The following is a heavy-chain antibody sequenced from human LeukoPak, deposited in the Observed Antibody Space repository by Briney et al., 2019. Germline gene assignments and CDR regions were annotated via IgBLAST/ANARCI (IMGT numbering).Heavy chain of an antibody. D-gene: IGHD2-2*01. V-gene: IGHV1-2*02. CDR1: GYIFSGYY. CDR2: INLNSGGT. J-gene: IGHJ5*02. CDR3: ARARFKAVPAARSGWFDP. Sequence: ASVKVSCKASGYIFSGYYIHWVRQAPGQGLEWMGWINLNSGGTNYAQKFQGRVTMTRDTSISTAYMELSRLRSDDTAVYYCARARFKAVPAARSGWFDPWGQGTLVTVSS.